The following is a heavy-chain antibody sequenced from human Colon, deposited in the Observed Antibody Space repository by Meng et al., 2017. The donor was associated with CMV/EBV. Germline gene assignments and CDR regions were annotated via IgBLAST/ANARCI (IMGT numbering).Heavy chain of an antibody. CDR2: INPSGGST. CDR3: ARGGKYQLLSWAIDY. J-gene: IGHJ4*02. D-gene: IGHD2-2*01. Sequence: HGGRQAPGQGLEWMGIINPSGGSTSYAQKFQGRVTMTRDTSTSTVYMELSSLRSEDTAVYYCARGGKYQLLSWAIDYWGQGTLVTVSS. V-gene: IGHV1-46*01.